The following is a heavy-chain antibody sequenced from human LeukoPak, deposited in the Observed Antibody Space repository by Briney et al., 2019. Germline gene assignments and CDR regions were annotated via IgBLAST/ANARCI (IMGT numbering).Heavy chain of an antibody. J-gene: IGHJ4*02. CDR2: IRYDGSNK. V-gene: IGHV3-30*02. Sequence: TGGSLRLSCAASGFIFSDYYMDWVRQAPGKGLEWVAFIRYDGSNKYYADSVKGRFTISRDNSKNTLYLQMNSLRAEDTAVYYCALTTVVTWGQGTLVTVSS. CDR3: ALTTVVT. CDR1: GFIFSDYY. D-gene: IGHD4-23*01.